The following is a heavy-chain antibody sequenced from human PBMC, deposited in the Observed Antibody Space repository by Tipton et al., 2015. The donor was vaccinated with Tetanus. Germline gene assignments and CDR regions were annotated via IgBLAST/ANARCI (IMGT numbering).Heavy chain of an antibody. V-gene: IGHV4-4*07. D-gene: IGHD4-23*01. CDR2: IYAPGIT. J-gene: IGHJ3*02. CDR1: GGSITSNY. CDR3: ARDPGDFASGGTFDI. Sequence: TLSLTCTVSGGSITSNYWTRIRQPAGKGLEWIGRIYAPGITNYNPSLKSRVSMSVDTSKNQFSLRLRSVTAADTAVYFCARDPGDFASGGTFDIWGQGTMVAVSS.